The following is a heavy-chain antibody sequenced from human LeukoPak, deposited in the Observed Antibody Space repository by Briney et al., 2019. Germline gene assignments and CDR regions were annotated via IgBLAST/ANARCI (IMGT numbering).Heavy chain of an antibody. CDR2: ISAYNGNT. CDR1: GYTFTSYG. D-gene: IGHD3-3*01. Sequence: ASVKVSCKASGYTFTSYGISWVRQAPGQGLEWMGWISAYNGNTNYAQKFQGRVTMTRDTSTSTVYMELSSLRSEDTAVYYCARDRNDFWSGYAYYWGQGTLVTVSS. V-gene: IGHV1-18*01. J-gene: IGHJ4*02. CDR3: ARDRNDFWSGYAYY.